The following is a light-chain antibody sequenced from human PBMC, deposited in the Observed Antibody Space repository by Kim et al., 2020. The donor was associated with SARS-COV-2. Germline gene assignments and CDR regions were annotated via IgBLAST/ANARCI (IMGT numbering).Light chain of an antibody. J-gene: IGLJ2*01. CDR1: SLRTYY. CDR2: GKD. V-gene: IGLV3-19*01. CDR3: NSRDSNDYVV. Sequence: SSELTQAPAVSVALGQTVRITCQGDSLRTYYATWYQQKPGQAPKVVIYGKDNRPSGVPDRFSGSSSGNTAYLTITGTQAGDEADYYCNSRDSNDYVVFGG.